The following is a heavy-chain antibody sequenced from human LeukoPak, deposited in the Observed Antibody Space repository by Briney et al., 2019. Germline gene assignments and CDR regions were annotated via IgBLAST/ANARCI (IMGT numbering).Heavy chain of an antibody. J-gene: IGHJ4*02. CDR3: ARGGDDYGGNTHFDY. D-gene: IGHD4-23*01. CDR2: ISYDGSNK. Sequence: PGGSLRLSCAASEFTFSSYAMHWVRQAPGKGLEWVAVISYDGSNKYYADSVKGRFTISRDNSKNTVYLQMNSLRAEDTAVYYCARGGDDYGGNTHFDYWGQGTLVTVSS. CDR1: EFTFSSYA. V-gene: IGHV3-30-3*01.